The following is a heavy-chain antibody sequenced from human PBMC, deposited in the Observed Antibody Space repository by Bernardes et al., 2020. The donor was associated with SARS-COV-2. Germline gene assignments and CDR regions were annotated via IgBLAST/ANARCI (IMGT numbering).Heavy chain of an antibody. J-gene: IGHJ4*02. CDR1: GYTFTSYD. CDR2: MNPNSGST. D-gene: IGHD3-3*01. Sequence: ASVKVSCKASGYTFTSYDINWVRQATGQGLEWMGWMNPNSGSTGYAQKFQGRVTMTRNTSISTAYMDLSSLRSEETAVYYCARHSAGVAAFDYWGQGTLVTVSS. CDR3: ARHSAGVAAFDY. V-gene: IGHV1-8*01.